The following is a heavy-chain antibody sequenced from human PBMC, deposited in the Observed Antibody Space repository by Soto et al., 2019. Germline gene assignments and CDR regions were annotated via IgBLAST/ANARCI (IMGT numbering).Heavy chain of an antibody. CDR3: ARTTTTKSRDY. CDR2: ISVTGSGT. V-gene: IGHV3-23*01. D-gene: IGHD4-17*01. J-gene: IGHJ4*02. CDR1: GFTFSSYD. Sequence: EVPLLESGGGLVQPGGSLGLSCAASGFTFSSYDMSWVRQAPGKGLEYVSSISVTGSGTYYADSVKGRFTISRDNSKNPLYLQMNSLGVEDTAVYYCARTTTTKSRDYWGQGTLVTVSS.